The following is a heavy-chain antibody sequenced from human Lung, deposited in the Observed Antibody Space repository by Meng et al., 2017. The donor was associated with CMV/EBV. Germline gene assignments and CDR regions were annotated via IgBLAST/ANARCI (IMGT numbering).Heavy chain of an antibody. CDR2: IYPGDSDT. CDR3: TKSCGGDCYAQYYYYVMDF. CDR1: GYSFASYW. V-gene: IGHV5-51*01. Sequence: GGSLRLSCQGSGYSFASYWIGWVRQMPGKGLEWMGIIYPGDSDTRYSPSFEGQVTISADKSISTAYLQWSSLKASDTAMYYCTKSCGGDCYAQYYYYVMDFWGQGXTVTVSS. D-gene: IGHD2-21*01. J-gene: IGHJ6*01.